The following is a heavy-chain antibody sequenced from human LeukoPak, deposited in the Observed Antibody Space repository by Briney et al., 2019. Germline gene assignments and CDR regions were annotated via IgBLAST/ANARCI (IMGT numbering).Heavy chain of an antibody. CDR2: IRYDGSNK. J-gene: IGHJ4*02. D-gene: IGHD2-2*01. CDR1: GCTFNTFG. V-gene: IGHV3-30*02. CDR3: AKRSGYCSSTSCLYFDY. Sequence: VGSLRVSRAVAGCTFNTFGIHRGRQAPGKGLEWVAFIRYDGSNKYYADSVNVRFTIARDNSKNTLYLEMNSLRAEDTAVYYCAKRSGYCSSTSCLYFDYWGQGTLVTVSS.